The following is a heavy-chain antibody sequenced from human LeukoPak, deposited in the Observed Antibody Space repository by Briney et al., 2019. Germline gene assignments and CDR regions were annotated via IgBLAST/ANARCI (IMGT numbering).Heavy chain of an antibody. D-gene: IGHD2-2*01. CDR2: ISWNSGSI. V-gene: IGHV3-9*01. CDR3: AKDKSDCSSTSCYVRYYYGMDV. J-gene: IGHJ6*02. Sequence: GGSLGLSCAASGFTFDDYAMHWVRQAPGKGLEWVSGISWNSGSIGYADSVKGRFTISRDNAKNSLYLQMNSLRAEDTALYYCAKDKSDCSSTSCYVRYYYGMDVWGQGTTVTVSS. CDR1: GFTFDDYA.